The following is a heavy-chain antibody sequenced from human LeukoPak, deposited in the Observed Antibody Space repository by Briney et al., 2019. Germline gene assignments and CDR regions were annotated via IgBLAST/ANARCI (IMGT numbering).Heavy chain of an antibody. V-gene: IGHV4-30-2*01. CDR2: IYHSGST. CDR1: GGSISSGGYY. D-gene: IGHD4-23*01. J-gene: IGHJ6*03. Sequence: SQTLSLTCTVSGGSISSGGYYWSWIRQPPGKGLEWIGYIYHSGSTYYNPSLKSRVTISVDRFKNQFSLKLSSVTAADTAVYYCASGKAPGTYYYYYMDVWGKGTTVTVSS. CDR3: ASGKAPGTYYYYYMDV.